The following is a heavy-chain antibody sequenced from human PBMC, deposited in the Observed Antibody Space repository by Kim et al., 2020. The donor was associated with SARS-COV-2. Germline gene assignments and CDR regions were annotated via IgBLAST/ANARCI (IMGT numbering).Heavy chain of an antibody. CDR1: GFTFNSWA. V-gene: IGHV3-23*01. CDR2: ISGGGGGT. CDR3: AKAGGISGLMYYFDY. Sequence: GGSLRLSCVASGFTFNSWAMAWVRQAPGKELEWVAAISGGGGGTLYADSVKGRFTVFRDNSKDILYLQMNSLRADDTAVYHCAKAGGISGLMYYFDYWGQ. D-gene: IGHD6-19*01. J-gene: IGHJ4*02.